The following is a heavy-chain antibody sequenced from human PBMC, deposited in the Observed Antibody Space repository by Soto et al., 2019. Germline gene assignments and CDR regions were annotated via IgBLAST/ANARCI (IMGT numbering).Heavy chain of an antibody. CDR1: GYSFTSYW. Sequence: PGESLKISCKGSGYSFTSYWISWVRQMPGKGLEWMGRIDPSDSYPNYSPSFQGHVTISADKSISTAYLQWSSLKASDTAMFYCASQREDSSGYYGVNWFDPWGQGTLVTVSS. CDR3: ASQREDSSGYYGVNWFDP. D-gene: IGHD3-22*01. CDR2: IDPSDSYP. J-gene: IGHJ5*02. V-gene: IGHV5-10-1*01.